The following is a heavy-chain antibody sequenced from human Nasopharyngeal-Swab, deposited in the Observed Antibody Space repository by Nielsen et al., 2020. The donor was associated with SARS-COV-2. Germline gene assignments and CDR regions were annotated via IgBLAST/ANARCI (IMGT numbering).Heavy chain of an antibody. CDR3: AKDLGYYGSGAY. D-gene: IGHD3-10*01. CDR2: ISGSGGST. CDR1: GFTFSSYA. Sequence: GESLKISCAASGFTFSSYAMSWVRQAPGKGLEWVSAISGSGGSTYYADSVKGRFTISRDNSKNTLYLQMNSLRAEDTAVYYCAKDLGYYGSGAYWGQGTLATVSS. J-gene: IGHJ4*02. V-gene: IGHV3-23*01.